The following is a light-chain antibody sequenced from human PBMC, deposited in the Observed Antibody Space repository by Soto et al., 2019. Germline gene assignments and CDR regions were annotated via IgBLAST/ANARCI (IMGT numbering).Light chain of an antibody. J-gene: IGKJ1*01. CDR3: QQRLMT. V-gene: IGKV3-11*01. CDR2: DAS. CDR1: QSVSSY. Sequence: IVLTQSPATLSLSPGERATLSCRASQSVSSYLAWYQQKPGQAPRLLTYDASSRVAGIPARFRGSGSGTDFTLTISSLEPEDFAVYYCQQRLMTFGQGTKVEIK.